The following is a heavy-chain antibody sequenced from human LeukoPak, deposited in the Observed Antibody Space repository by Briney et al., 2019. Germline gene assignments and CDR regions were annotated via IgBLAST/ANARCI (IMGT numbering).Heavy chain of an antibody. J-gene: IGHJ4*02. D-gene: IGHD6-19*01. CDR3: ARDVRAVAGHFDY. CDR1: GYTFTGYY. CDR2: INPNRGGT. V-gene: IGHV1-2*02. Sequence: RASVKVSCKASGYTFTGYYMHWVRQAPGQGLEWMGWINPNRGGTNYAQKFQGRVTMTRDTSISTAYMGLSRLRSDDTAVYHCARDVRAVAGHFDYWGQGTLVTVSS.